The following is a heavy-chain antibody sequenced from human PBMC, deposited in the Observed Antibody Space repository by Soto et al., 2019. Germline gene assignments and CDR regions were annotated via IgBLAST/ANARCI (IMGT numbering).Heavy chain of an antibody. D-gene: IGHD2-21*01. CDR3: ARGVGTTIAYRFDY. J-gene: IGHJ4*02. CDR1: GYTFTGNY. V-gene: IGHV1-2*02. Sequence: ASVKVSCKASGYTFTGNYMHWVRQAPGQGPEWMGWINPNSGGTNIAQNFQDRVTMTGDTSISTEYMELRSLRSDDTAVYYCARGVGTTIAYRFDYWGQGNLVTVSS. CDR2: INPNSGGT.